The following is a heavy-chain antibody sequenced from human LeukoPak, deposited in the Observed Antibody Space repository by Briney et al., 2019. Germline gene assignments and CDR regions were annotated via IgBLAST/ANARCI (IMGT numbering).Heavy chain of an antibody. CDR3: ARISVFRGKTPFWIDP. V-gene: IGHV1-69*13. Sequence: ASVKVSCEASGGTFSSYAISWVRQAPGQGLEWMGGLIPIFGTANYAQKFQGRVTITADESTSTAYMELSSLRSEDTAVYYCARISVFRGKTPFWIDPWGQGTLVTVSS. D-gene: IGHD2-21*01. J-gene: IGHJ5*02. CDR1: GGTFSSYA. CDR2: LIPIFGTA.